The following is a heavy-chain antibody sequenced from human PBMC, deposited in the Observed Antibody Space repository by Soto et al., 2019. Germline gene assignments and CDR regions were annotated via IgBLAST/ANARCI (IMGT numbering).Heavy chain of an antibody. CDR2: IIPIFGTA. CDR1: GGTFSSYA. Sequence: SVKVTCKASGGTFSSYAISWVRQTPGQGLEWMGGIIPIFGTANYAQKFQGRVKITADESTSSAYMELSSLISEDMSVYYCARASQYNGSGILEAFDIWGQGTMVTVSS. CDR3: ARASQYNGSGILEAFDI. J-gene: IGHJ3*02. D-gene: IGHD3-10*01. V-gene: IGHV1-69*13.